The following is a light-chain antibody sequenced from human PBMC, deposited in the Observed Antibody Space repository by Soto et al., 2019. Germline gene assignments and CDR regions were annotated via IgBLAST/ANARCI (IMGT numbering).Light chain of an antibody. CDR1: QSVGRN. CDR3: QEYSKWPLFT. J-gene: IGKJ3*01. Sequence: EIVVTQSPGILSVSPGDRATLSCRASQSVGRNLAWYQQKPCQAPTLLLYAAATRATGLPARFSGSGSGTAYTLAISSLQSEDFAVYYCQEYSKWPLFTFGPGTRVDIK. CDR2: AAA. V-gene: IGKV3-15*01.